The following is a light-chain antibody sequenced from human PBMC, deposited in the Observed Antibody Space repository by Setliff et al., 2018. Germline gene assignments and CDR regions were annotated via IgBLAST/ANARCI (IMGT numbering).Light chain of an antibody. CDR3: AVRDDSRGGSGM. Sequence: QSVLTQPPSASGTPGQRVTISCSGSSSNIGSHSVNRYQKVPGAAPKLLIFSNNMRPSGVPDRFSGSKSGTSASLAISGLQSEDEGDYYCAVRDDSRGGSGMFGGGTKVTVL. V-gene: IGLV1-44*01. CDR2: SNN. CDR1: SSNIGSHS. J-gene: IGLJ3*02.